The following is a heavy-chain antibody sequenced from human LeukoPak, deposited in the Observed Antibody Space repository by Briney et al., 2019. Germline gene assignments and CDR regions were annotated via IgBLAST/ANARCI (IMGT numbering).Heavy chain of an antibody. J-gene: IGHJ6*03. CDR2: IYYSGST. V-gene: IGHV4-59*01. D-gene: IGHD5-18*01. CDR3: ARGGYSYGSFTGYYMDV. CDR1: GGSISSYY. Sequence: PSETLSLTCTVSGGSISSYYWSWIRQPPGKGLEWIGYIYYSGSTNYNPSLKSRVTISVDTSKNQFSLKLSSVTAADTAVYYCARGGYSYGSFTGYYMDVWGKGTTVTISS.